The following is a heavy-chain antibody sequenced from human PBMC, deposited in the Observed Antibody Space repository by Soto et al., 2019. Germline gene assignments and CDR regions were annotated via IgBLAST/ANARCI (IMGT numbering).Heavy chain of an antibody. V-gene: IGHV3-23*01. J-gene: IGHJ6*02. CDR3: AKDMRKSIWEWLLEYYGMDV. Sequence: EVQLLESGGGLVQPGGSLRLSCAASGFTFSSYAMSWVRQAPGKGLEWVSAISGSGGSTYYADSVKGRFTISRDNSKNTLSRQMNSLRAEDTAVYYCAKDMRKSIWEWLLEYYGMDVWGQGTTVTVSS. CDR2: ISGSGGST. D-gene: IGHD3-3*01. CDR1: GFTFSSYA.